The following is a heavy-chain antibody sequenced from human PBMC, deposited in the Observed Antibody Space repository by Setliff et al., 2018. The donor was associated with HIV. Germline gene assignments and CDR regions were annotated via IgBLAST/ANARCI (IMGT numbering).Heavy chain of an antibody. CDR2: TYYRSKFYN. J-gene: IGHJ4*02. CDR1: GDSVSSNSAT. CDR3: ARGGKIAAAGGIFDY. Sequence: PSQTLSLPCVISGDSVSSNSATWNWIRLSPSRGLEWLGRTYYRSKFYNDYAVSVKSRIIINPDTSKNQFSLQLNSVTPEDTAVYYCARGGKIAAAGGIFDYWGQGTLVTVSS. D-gene: IGHD6-13*01. V-gene: IGHV6-1*01.